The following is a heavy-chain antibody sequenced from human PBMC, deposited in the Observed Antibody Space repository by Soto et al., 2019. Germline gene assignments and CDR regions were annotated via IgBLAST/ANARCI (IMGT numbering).Heavy chain of an antibody. CDR1: GGSISSGGYS. J-gene: IGHJ6*02. V-gene: IGHV4-30-2*01. CDR3: ASGSATGGYYGSGIDYGMDV. CDR2: IYHSGST. D-gene: IGHD3-10*01. Sequence: SSETLSLTCAVSGGSISSGGYSWSWIRQPPGKGLEWIGYIYHSGSTYYNPSLKSRVTISVDRSKNQFSLKLSSVTAADTAVYYCASGSATGGYYGSGIDYGMDVWGQGTTVTVSS.